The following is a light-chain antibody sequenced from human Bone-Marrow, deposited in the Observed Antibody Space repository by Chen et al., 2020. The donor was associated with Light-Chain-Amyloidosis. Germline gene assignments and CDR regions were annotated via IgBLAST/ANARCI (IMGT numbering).Light chain of an antibody. CDR2: DDS. Sequence: SYVLTQPSPLSVAPGQTATIACGGNNIGSTRVHWYQQTPGQAPLLVVYDDSDRPSGIPERLSGSNSGNTATLTISRVEAGDEADYYCQVWDRSSDRPVFGGGTKLTVL. CDR3: QVWDRSSDRPV. V-gene: IGLV3-21*02. CDR1: NIGSTR. J-gene: IGLJ3*02.